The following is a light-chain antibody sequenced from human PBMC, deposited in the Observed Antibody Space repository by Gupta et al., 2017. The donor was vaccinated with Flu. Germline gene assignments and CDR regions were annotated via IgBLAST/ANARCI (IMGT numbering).Light chain of an antibody. CDR2: SDD. CDR1: STNIGRNT. Sequence: QSVLTQPPSASGTPGQRVTISCSGSSTNIGRNTVNWYQQLPGAAPRLLIYSDDPRPSGVPDRFSGSKSGTSASLAISGLQSEDEADYHCAAWDDSLNGGVFGGGTKLTVL. CDR3: AAWDDSLNGGV. J-gene: IGLJ3*02. V-gene: IGLV1-44*01.